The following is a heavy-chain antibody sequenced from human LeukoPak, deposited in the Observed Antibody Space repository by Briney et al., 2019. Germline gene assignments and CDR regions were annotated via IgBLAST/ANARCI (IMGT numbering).Heavy chain of an antibody. CDR3: ARDRGDNRNHLANWLDP. CDR2: IHPSNGGT. CDR1: GYTFTGYY. D-gene: IGHD1-14*01. J-gene: IGHJ5*02. Sequence: ASVKVSCKASGYTFTGYYMHWVRQAPGQGLEWMGWIHPSNGGTNYAQKFQGRVNMTRDTSISTAYMEMRRLTSDDTAVYYCARDRGDNRNHLANWLDPWGQGTLVTVSS. V-gene: IGHV1-2*02.